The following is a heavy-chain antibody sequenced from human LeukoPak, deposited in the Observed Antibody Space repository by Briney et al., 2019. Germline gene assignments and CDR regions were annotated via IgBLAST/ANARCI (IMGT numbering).Heavy chain of an antibody. J-gene: IGHJ6*02. D-gene: IGHD2-2*01. CDR1: GYTFTGYY. V-gene: IGHV1-2*02. Sequence: ASVKVSCKASGYTFTGYYMHWVRQAPGQGPEWMGWINPNSGGTNFAQKFQGRVTMTRDTSISTAYMELSRLTSDDTAVYYCARDPIVVVPAATSDYYYGMDVWGQGTTVTVSS. CDR2: INPNSGGT. CDR3: ARDPIVVVPAATSDYYYGMDV.